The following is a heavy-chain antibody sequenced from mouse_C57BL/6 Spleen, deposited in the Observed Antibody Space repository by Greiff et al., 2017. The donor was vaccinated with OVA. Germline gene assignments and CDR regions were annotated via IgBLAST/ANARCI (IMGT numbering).Heavy chain of an antibody. V-gene: IGHV1-9*01. Sequence: QVQLQQSGAELMKPGASVKLSCKATGYTFTGYWIEWVKQRPGHGLEWIGEILPGSGSTNYNEKFKGKATFTADTSSNTAYMQLSSLTTEDSAIYYCARPAYYSNYVSYAMDYWGQGTSVTVSS. D-gene: IGHD2-5*01. CDR1: GYTFTGYW. CDR3: ARPAYYSNYVSYAMDY. J-gene: IGHJ4*01. CDR2: ILPGSGST.